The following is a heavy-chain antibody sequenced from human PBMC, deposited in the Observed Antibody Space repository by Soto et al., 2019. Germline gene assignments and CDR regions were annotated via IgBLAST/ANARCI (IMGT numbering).Heavy chain of an antibody. V-gene: IGHV4-59*01. CDR3: ARVMTPVLTGNNWFDP. CDR1: GGSISSYY. J-gene: IGHJ5*02. CDR2: IYYSGST. D-gene: IGHD3-9*01. Sequence: PSETLSLTCTVSGGSISSYYWSWIRQPPGKGLEWIGYIYYSGSTNYNPSLKSRVTISVDTSKNQFSLKLSSVTAADTAVYYCARVMTPVLTGNNWFDPWGQGTLVTVSS.